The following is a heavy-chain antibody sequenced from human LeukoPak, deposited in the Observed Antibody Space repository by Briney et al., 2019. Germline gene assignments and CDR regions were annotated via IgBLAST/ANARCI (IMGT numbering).Heavy chain of an antibody. V-gene: IGHV3-48*04. J-gene: IGHJ6*03. CDR2: ISSSSSTI. CDR3: ARDGTLGDYYYYMDV. D-gene: IGHD3-16*01. Sequence: PGGSLRLSCAASGFTFSSYSMNWVRQAPGKGLEWVSYISSSSSTIYYADSVKGRFTISRDNAKNSLYLQMNSLRAEDTAVYYCARDGTLGDYYYYMDVWGKGTTVTVSS. CDR1: GFTFSSYS.